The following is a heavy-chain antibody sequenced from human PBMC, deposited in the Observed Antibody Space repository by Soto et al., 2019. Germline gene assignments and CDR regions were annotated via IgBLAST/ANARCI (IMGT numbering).Heavy chain of an antibody. CDR3: AKDLSYYSATFDI. CDR2: ISYDGSNK. D-gene: IGHD1-26*01. V-gene: IGHV3-30*18. Sequence: GGSLRLSCAASGFTFSSYGMHWVRQAPGKGLEWVAVISYDGSNKYYADSVKGRFTISRDNSKNTLYLQMNSLRAEDTAVYYCAKDLSYYSATFDIWGQGTMVTVSS. CDR1: GFTFSSYG. J-gene: IGHJ3*02.